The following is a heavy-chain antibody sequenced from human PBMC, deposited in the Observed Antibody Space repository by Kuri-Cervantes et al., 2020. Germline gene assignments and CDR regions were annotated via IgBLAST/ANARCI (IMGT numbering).Heavy chain of an antibody. CDR1: GFTISSNY. CDR2: IWYGGSNK. D-gene: IGHD3-10*01. V-gene: IGHV3-33*08. Sequence: GGSLRLSCAASGFTISSNYMSWVRQAPGKGLEWVAVIWYGGSNKNYADSVKGRLTISRDNSKNTLSLQMNSLRVEDTAVYYCARDYYGSGNLAGMDVWGQGTTVTVSS. J-gene: IGHJ6*02. CDR3: ARDYYGSGNLAGMDV.